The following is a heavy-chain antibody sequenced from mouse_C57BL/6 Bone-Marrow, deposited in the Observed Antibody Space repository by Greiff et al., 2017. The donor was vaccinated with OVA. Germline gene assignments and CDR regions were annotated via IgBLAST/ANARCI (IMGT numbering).Heavy chain of an antibody. CDR1: GYTFTDYY. CDR2: INPNNGGT. Sequence: VQLQQSGPELVQPGASVKISCKASGYTFTDYYMNWVKQSHGKSLEWIGDINPNNGGTSYNQKFKGKATLTVDKSSSTAYMELRSLTSEDSAVYYCARDPLLWLRRRFAYWGQGTLVTVSA. J-gene: IGHJ3*01. V-gene: IGHV1-26*01. D-gene: IGHD2-2*01. CDR3: ARDPLLWLRRRFAY.